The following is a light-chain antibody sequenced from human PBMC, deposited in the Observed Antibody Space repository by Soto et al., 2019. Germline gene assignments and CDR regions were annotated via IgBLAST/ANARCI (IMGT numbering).Light chain of an antibody. V-gene: IGKV1-39*01. CDR3: QQGYSPLLT. Sequence: DIQMTQSPSSLSASVGDRVTLTCRASQSISKYLNWYQLKSGKGPKLLIYGTSTLQSGVPSRLSGSGAGTDFTLTISDLQPEDFAVYYCQQGYSPLLTFGEGTRVEIK. CDR1: QSISKY. CDR2: GTS. J-gene: IGKJ4*01.